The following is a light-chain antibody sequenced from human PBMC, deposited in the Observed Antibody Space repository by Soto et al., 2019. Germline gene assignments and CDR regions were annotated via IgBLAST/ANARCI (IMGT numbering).Light chain of an antibody. J-gene: IGKJ1*01. Sequence: DITMTHSHSTLSVSLGDRAPIXSRPSQTVSSWLAWYQQKPGKAPKLLIYKASTLKSGVPSRFSGSGSGTEFTLTISSLQPDDFATYYCQHYNSYSEAFGQGTKVDIK. V-gene: IGKV1-5*03. CDR2: KAS. CDR3: QHYNSYSEA. CDR1: QTVSSW.